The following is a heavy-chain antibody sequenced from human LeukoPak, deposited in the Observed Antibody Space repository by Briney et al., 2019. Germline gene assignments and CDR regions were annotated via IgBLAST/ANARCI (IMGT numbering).Heavy chain of an antibody. CDR1: GGSFSGYY. CDR2: INHSGST. J-gene: IGHJ5*02. CDR3: ARGGYQWFGELSRLANWFDP. D-gene: IGHD3-10*01. V-gene: IGHV4-34*01. Sequence: PSETLSLTCAVYGGSFSGYYWSWLRQPPGKGLEWIGEINHSGSTNYNPSLKSRVTISVDTSKNQFSLKLSSVTAADTAVYYCARGGYQWFGELSRLANWFDPWGQGTLVTVSS.